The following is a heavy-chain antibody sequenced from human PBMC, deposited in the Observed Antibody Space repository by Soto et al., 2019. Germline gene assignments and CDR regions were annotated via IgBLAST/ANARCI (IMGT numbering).Heavy chain of an antibody. V-gene: IGHV1-46*01. CDR2: INPSGGST. CDR1: GYSLTSDY. J-gene: IGHJ6*02. Sequence: ALVKGSCKAAGYSLTSDYVDWGRQAPGQGLEWMGIINPSGGSTSYAQKFQGRVTMTRDTSTSTVYMELSSLRSEDTAVYYGASSSLYGMDVWGQGTTVTVSS. CDR3: ASSSLYGMDV.